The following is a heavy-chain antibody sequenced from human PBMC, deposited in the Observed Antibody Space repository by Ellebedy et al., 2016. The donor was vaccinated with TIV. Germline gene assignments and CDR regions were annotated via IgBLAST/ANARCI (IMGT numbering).Heavy chain of an antibody. CDR2: TWFDENNK. Sequence: GGSLRLSCAASGFSFSSYGMHWVRQAPGNGLEWVAVTWFDENNKFYGDSVDGRFTISRDNANNTLYLQMNSLRVEDTAVYYCARDGPSSYGMDVWGQGTTVTVSS. V-gene: IGHV3-33*08. CDR1: GFSFSSYG. J-gene: IGHJ6*02. D-gene: IGHD3/OR15-3a*01. CDR3: ARDGPSSYGMDV.